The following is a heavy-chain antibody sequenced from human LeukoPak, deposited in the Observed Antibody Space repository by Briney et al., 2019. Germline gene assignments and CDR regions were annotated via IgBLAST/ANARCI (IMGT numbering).Heavy chain of an antibody. D-gene: IGHD3-10*01. Sequence: PGGSLRLSCAAPGFTFSSYWMHWVRQAPGKGLVWVSRINSDGSTTNYADSVKGRFTISRDNAKNTLYLQMNSLRAEDTAVYYCARGGFRAYYCDSWGQGTLVTVSS. J-gene: IGHJ4*02. V-gene: IGHV3-74*01. CDR2: INSDGSTT. CDR1: GFTFSSYW. CDR3: ARGGFRAYYCDS.